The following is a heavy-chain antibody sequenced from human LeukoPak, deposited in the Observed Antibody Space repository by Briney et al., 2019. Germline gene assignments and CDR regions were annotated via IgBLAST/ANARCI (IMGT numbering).Heavy chain of an antibody. CDR1: GYTLTELS. V-gene: IGHV1-24*01. Sequence: PSVKVSCKVSGYTLTELSMHWVRQAPGKGLEWMGGFDPEDGETIYAQKFQGRVTMTEDTSTDTAYMELSSLRSEDTVVYYCATMERLGELSPGPWGQGTLVTVSS. J-gene: IGHJ5*02. CDR2: FDPEDGET. D-gene: IGHD3-16*02. CDR3: ATMERLGELSPGP.